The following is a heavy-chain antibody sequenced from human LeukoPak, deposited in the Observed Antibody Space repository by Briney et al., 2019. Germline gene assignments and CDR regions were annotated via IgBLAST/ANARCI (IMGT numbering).Heavy chain of an antibody. J-gene: IGHJ4*02. V-gene: IGHV4-34*01. D-gene: IGHD3-22*01. CDR2: TNQSGST. CDR3: ATLGGLYYESHGYPDFDH. Sequence: PSETLSLTCSVSGGSLSPYYWSWIRQPPGGGRRGLESTNQSGSTNYNPSLKSRVTISVEKFKNQFSLEVTSVTAADTAIYYCATLGGLYYESHGYPDFDHWGQGTLVTVSS. CDR1: GGSLSPYY.